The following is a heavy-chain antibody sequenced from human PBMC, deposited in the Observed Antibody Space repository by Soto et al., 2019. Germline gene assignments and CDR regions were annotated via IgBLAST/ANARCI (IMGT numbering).Heavy chain of an antibody. CDR1: GGSFSGYY. D-gene: IGHD4-17*01. Sequence: SETLSLTCAVYGGSFSGYYWSWIRQRPGKGLEWIGEINHSGSTNYNPSLKSRVTISVDTSKNQFSLKLSSVTAADTAVYYCATRSYDGDSYNWFDPWGQGTLVTVSS. J-gene: IGHJ5*02. CDR2: INHSGST. CDR3: ATRSYDGDSYNWFDP. V-gene: IGHV4-34*01.